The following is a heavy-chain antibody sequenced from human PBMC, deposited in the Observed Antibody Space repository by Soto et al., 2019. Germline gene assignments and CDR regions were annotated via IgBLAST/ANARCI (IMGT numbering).Heavy chain of an antibody. Sequence: PGGSLRLSCAASGFIFSNHWLSWSRQAPGKGLEWVANISPDGSRYSYADSVNGRFTISRDNAKNSLYLEMNSLKTEDTAVYFCTTLFYYYDSSSYWGPGTLVTVSS. J-gene: IGHJ4*02. CDR3: TTLFYYYDSSSY. D-gene: IGHD3-22*01. CDR2: ISPDGSRY. V-gene: IGHV3-7*03. CDR1: GFIFSNHW.